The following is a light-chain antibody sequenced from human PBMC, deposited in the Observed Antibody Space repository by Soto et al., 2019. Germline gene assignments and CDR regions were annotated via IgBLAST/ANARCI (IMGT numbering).Light chain of an antibody. CDR2: GAS. J-gene: IGKJ5*01. Sequence: EIVLTQSPGTLSLSPGERATLSCRASQSVSSTYLIWYQQKPGQAPRLXXYGASSRANGVPDRFSGGGSGTDLTLTISRLEPEDFAVYYCQQYTISPPITFGQGTRLEIK. CDR3: QQYTISPPIT. CDR1: QSVSSTY. V-gene: IGKV3-20*01.